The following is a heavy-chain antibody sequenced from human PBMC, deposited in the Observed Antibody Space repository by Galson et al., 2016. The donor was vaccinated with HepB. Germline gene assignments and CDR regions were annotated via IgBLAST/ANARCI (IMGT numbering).Heavy chain of an antibody. CDR3: ARDNAGLGDY. V-gene: IGHV3-72*01. CDR1: GFTFSDYY. CDR2: VRDKAASYST. J-gene: IGHJ4*02. Sequence: SLRLSCAGSGFTFSDYYMDWVRQAPGKGLEWVGRVRDKAASYSTEYAASVKGRFTVSRDDSKKTMYLQMNSLKSEDTALYYCARDNAGLGDYWGQGTLVTVSS. D-gene: IGHD3-16*01.